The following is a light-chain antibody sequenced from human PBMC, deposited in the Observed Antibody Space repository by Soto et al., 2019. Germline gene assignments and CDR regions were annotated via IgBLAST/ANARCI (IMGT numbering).Light chain of an antibody. CDR3: SSFASTYTLL. Sequence: QSALTQPASVSGSPGQSITISCTGSSSDIGVFNYVSWYQQTPGNAPKIIIFEVTNRPSGVSNRFSGSKSGNTASLTISGLQAEDEADYYCSSFASTYTLLFGRGTKLTVL. J-gene: IGLJ2*01. CDR2: EVT. CDR1: SSDIGVFNY. V-gene: IGLV2-14*01.